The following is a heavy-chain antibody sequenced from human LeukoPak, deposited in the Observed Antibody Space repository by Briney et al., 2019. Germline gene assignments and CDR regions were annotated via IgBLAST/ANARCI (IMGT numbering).Heavy chain of an antibody. Sequence: ASVKVSCKASGYTFTSYGISWVRQAPGQGLEWMGWISAYNGNTNYAQKLQGRVTMTTDTSTSTAYMELRSLRSGDTAVYYCATPGDYYDSSGYYYFQHWGQGTLVTVSS. V-gene: IGHV1-18*01. CDR2: ISAYNGNT. D-gene: IGHD3-22*01. CDR1: GYTFTSYG. CDR3: ATPGDYYDSSGYYYFQH. J-gene: IGHJ1*01.